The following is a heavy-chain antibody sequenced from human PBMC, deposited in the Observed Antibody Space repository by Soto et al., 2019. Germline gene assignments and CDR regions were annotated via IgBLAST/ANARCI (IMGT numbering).Heavy chain of an antibody. V-gene: IGHV1-69*01. Sequence: QVQLVQSGAEVKKPGSSVKVSCKASGGTFSSYAISWVRQAPGQGLEWMGGIIPIFGTANYAQKFQGRVTITADESTSTAYMELSSLRSEDTDVYYCARDWGEFRHDYGDYLRLGYWGQGTLVTVSS. CDR1: GGTFSSYA. J-gene: IGHJ4*02. D-gene: IGHD4-17*01. CDR3: ARDWGEFRHDYGDYLRLGY. CDR2: IIPIFGTA.